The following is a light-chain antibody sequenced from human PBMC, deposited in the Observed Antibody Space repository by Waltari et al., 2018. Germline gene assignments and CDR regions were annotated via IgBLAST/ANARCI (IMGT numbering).Light chain of an antibody. CDR3: QQYGISPWT. Sequence: EVVLTQSPGTLSLSAGERATLSCRASQRISTTSLAWYQHKPGQAPTLLVYGTSSRATGIPDRFSGSGSATHFTLTISRLEPEDFAFYYCQQYGISPWTFGQGTKVEVK. CDR1: QRISTTS. V-gene: IGKV3-20*01. CDR2: GTS. J-gene: IGKJ1*01.